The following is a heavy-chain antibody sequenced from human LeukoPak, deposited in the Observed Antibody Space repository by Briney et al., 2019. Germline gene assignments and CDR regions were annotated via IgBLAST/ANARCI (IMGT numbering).Heavy chain of an antibody. CDR1: GFTFDDYA. CDR2: ISWNSGSI. Sequence: GGSLRLSCAASGFTFDDYAMHWVRQAPGKGLEWVSGISWNSGSIGYADSVKGRFTISRDNAKNSLYLQMNSLRAEDTALYYCAKDKNWLPISFYFDYWGQGTLVTVSS. J-gene: IGHJ4*02. CDR3: AKDKNWLPISFYFDY. V-gene: IGHV3-9*01. D-gene: IGHD3-9*01.